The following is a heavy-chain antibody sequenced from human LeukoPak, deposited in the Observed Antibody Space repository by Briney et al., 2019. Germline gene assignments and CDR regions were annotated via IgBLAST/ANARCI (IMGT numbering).Heavy chain of an antibody. CDR1: GFTFSSYA. CDR2: ISGSGGST. J-gene: IGHJ4*02. CDR3: AKERDYYDSSDFDY. D-gene: IGHD3-22*01. V-gene: IGHV3-23*01. Sequence: GGSLRLSCAASGFTFSSYAMSWVRQAPGKGLKWVSAISGSGGSTYYADSVKGRFTISRDNSKSTLYLQMNSLRAEDTAVYYCAKERDYYDSSDFDYWGQGTLVTVSS.